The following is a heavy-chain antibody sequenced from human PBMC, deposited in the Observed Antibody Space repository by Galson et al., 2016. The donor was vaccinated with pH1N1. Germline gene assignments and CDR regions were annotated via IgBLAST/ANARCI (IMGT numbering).Heavy chain of an antibody. CDR1: GFTFSNYG. Sequence: SLRLSCAVSGFTFSNYGMHWVRQAPGKGLEWVAVIWFAGCTKYYADSVKGRFTVSRDNSKNTLYLQMNSLRPEDTAMYYCAKDPWGGAVTMFYFDFWGQGTLVTVSS. CDR3: AKDPWGGAVTMFYFDF. CDR2: IWFAGCTK. V-gene: IGHV3-30*18. J-gene: IGHJ4*02. D-gene: IGHD4-17*01.